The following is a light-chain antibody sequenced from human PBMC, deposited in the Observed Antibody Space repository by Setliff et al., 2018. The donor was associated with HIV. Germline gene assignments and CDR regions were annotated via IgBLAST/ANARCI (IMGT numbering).Light chain of an antibody. CDR3: GSYAIGNTLP. V-gene: IGLV2-14*01. J-gene: IGLJ1*01. Sequence: QSVLTQPASVSGSPGQSITISCTGTSRDVGGYNYVSWYQQHPGKAPKLIIYEVRNRPSGVSNRFSGSKSGNTASLTISGLQAEDEADYYCGSYAIGNTLPFGTGTKVTVL. CDR2: EVR. CDR1: SRDVGGYNY.